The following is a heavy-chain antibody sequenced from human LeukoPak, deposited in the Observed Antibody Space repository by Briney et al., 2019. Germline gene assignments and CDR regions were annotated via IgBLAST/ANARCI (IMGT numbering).Heavy chain of an antibody. CDR3: ARDYYDSSGPLVDY. CDR2: IYYSGST. D-gene: IGHD3-22*01. J-gene: IGHJ4*02. CDR1: GGSISSSSYY. V-gene: IGHV4-39*07. Sequence: PSETLSLTCTVSGGSISSSSYYWGWIRQPPGKGLEWIGSIYYSGSTYYNPSLKSRVTISVDTSKNQFSLKLSSVTAADTAVYYCARDYYDSSGPLVDYWGQGTLVTVSS.